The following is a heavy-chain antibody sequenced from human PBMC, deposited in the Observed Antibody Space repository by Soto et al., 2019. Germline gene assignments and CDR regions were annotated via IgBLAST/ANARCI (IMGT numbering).Heavy chain of an antibody. CDR3: ARVSPERYGSGSGGMDV. CDR2: IWYDGSNK. D-gene: IGHD3-10*01. J-gene: IGHJ6*02. Sequence: PGGSLRLSCAASGFTFSSYGMHWVRQAPGKGLEWVAVIWYDGSNKYYADSVKGRFTISRDNSKNTLYLQMNSLRAEDTAVYYCARVSPERYGSGSGGMDVWGQGTTVTVSS. V-gene: IGHV3-33*01. CDR1: GFTFSSYG.